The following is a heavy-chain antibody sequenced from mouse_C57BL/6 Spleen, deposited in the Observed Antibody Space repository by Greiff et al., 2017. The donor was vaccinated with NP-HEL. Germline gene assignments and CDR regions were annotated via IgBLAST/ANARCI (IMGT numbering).Heavy chain of an antibody. V-gene: IGHV14-3*01. D-gene: IGHD1-1*01. CDR3: ARRPGITTVVEGYAMDY. CDR2: IDPANGNT. J-gene: IGHJ4*01. Sequence: VQLQQSVAELVRPGASVKLSCTASGFNIKNTYMHWVKQRPEQGLEWIGRIDPANGNTKYAPKFQGKATITADTTSNTAYLQLSSLTSEDTAIYYCARRPGITTVVEGYAMDYWGQGTSVTVSS. CDR1: GFNIKNTY.